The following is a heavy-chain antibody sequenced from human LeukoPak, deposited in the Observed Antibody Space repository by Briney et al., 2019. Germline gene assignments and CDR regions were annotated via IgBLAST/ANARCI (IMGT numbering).Heavy chain of an antibody. D-gene: IGHD6-13*01. CDR1: GFTYG. Sequence: GGSLRLSCAASGFTYGFHWVRQAPGKGLEWVTFIPYDGLNRIYADSVEGRFTVSRDNSKNTVYLQMNSLRPEDTAVYYCAKGPTPLSSRGWIDPWGQGTLVTVSS. V-gene: IGHV3-30*02. J-gene: IGHJ5*02. CDR3: AKGPTPLSSRGWIDP. CDR2: IPYDGLNR.